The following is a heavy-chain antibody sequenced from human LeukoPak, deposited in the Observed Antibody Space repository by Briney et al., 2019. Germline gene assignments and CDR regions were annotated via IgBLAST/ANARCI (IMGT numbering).Heavy chain of an antibody. J-gene: IGHJ5*02. D-gene: IGHD2-15*01. CDR3: ARDPVVGAKGVWFDP. CDR1: GYTFTSYG. Sequence: ASVKVSCKASGYTFTSYGISWVRQAPGQGLEWMGWINPNSGGTNYAQKFQGRVTMTRDTSTSTAYMELSRLRSDDTAVYYCARDPVVGAKGVWFDPWGQGTLVTVSS. CDR2: INPNSGGT. V-gene: IGHV1-2*02.